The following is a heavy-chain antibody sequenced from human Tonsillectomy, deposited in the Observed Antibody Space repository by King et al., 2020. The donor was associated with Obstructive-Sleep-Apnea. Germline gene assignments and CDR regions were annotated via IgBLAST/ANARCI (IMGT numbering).Heavy chain of an antibody. CDR1: GFTFSNYA. CDR3: ARVDYYGSGSSDAFDI. V-gene: IGHV3-30*04. CDR2: ISYDGDKK. D-gene: IGHD3-10*01. J-gene: IGHJ3*02. Sequence: VQLVESGGGVVQPGRSLRLSCAASGFTFSNYAIHWVRQAPGKGLEWVAVISYDGDKKYYGDSVKGRFTISRDNSKNTLYLQMNSLRAEDTAVYYCARVDYYGSGSSDAFDIWGQGTMVTVSS.